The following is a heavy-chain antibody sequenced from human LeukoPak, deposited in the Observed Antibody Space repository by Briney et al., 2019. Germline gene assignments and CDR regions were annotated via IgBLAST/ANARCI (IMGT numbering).Heavy chain of an antibody. D-gene: IGHD2-8*01. Sequence: ASVKVSCKASGYTFTSYGISWVRQAPGQGLEWMGWISAYNGNTNYAQKLQGRVTMTTDTSTSTAYMELRSLRSDDTAVYYCARGVYREWGFYYYYYYYMDVWGKGTTVTVSS. J-gene: IGHJ6*03. CDR2: ISAYNGNT. CDR3: ARGVYREWGFYYYYYYYMDV. V-gene: IGHV1-18*01. CDR1: GYTFTSYG.